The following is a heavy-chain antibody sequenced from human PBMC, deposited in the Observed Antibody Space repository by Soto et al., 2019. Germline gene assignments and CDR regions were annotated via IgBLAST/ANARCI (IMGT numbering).Heavy chain of an antibody. CDR2: INGVDSVGTATT. CDR1: GFTTSSSA. J-gene: IGHJ4*02. Sequence: EVDLVVSGGGLVQPGGSLTLSCAASGFTTSSSAMGWVRRAPGKGLEWVSSINGVDSVGTATTYYAESLKGRVTISRDHFKNTLYLHMNRLRHEDTAVYFCAKDGRAVPYYFDYWGQGALVTVSS. V-gene: IGHV3-23*04. CDR3: AKDGRAVPYYFDY. D-gene: IGHD6-19*01.